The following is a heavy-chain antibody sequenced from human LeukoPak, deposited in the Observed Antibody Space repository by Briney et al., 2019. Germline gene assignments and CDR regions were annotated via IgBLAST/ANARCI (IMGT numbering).Heavy chain of an antibody. CDR3: VKDYGITGTTDY. J-gene: IGHJ4*02. CDR1: GFTFSSYA. D-gene: IGHD1-20*01. Sequence: SGGSLRLSCAASGFTFSSYAMSWVRQAPGKGLEWVSAISGSGGSTYYADSVKGRFTISRDNSKNTLYLQMNSLRAEDTAVYYCVKDYGITGTTDYWGQGTLVTVSS. V-gene: IGHV3-23*01. CDR2: ISGSGGST.